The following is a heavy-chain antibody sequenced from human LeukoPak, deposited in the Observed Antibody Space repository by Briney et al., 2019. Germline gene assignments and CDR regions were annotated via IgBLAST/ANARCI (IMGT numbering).Heavy chain of an antibody. CDR3: ARGPMVRGVIITGDFDY. D-gene: IGHD3-10*01. Sequence: PSETLSLTCTVSGGSISSYYWSWIRQPPGKGLEWIGYIYYRGSTNYNPSLKSRVTISVDTSKNQFSLKLSSVTAADTAVYYCARGPMVRGVIITGDFDYWGQGTLVTVSS. CDR2: IYYRGST. J-gene: IGHJ4*02. V-gene: IGHV4-59*01. CDR1: GGSISSYY.